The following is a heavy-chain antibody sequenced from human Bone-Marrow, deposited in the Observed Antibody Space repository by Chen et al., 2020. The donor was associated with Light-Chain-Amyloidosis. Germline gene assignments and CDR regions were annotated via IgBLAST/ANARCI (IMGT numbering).Heavy chain of an antibody. D-gene: IGHD3-16*01. CDR2: IVGSVGNV. V-gene: IGHV3-23*01. J-gene: IGHJ4*02. CDR3: SPPPPDGRLGECRSYFDY. Sequence: EVQLLESGGGSVQPGECLRLSCVAFGLTFRNYAMNCVRQAPGKGLGWVSRIVGSVGNVYNADSVKGRFSSSRDNSNTTRYLKTNRLAAENTAVYSCSPPPPDGRLGECRSYFDYWGQGTLVTVSS. CDR1: GLTFRNYA.